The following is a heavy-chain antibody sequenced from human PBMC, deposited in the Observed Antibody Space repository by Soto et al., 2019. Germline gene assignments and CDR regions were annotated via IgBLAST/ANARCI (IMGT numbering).Heavy chain of an antibody. Sequence: PGECLKISCKGSGYSFTSYWIGWVRQMPGKGLEWMGIIYPGDSDTRYSPSFQGQVTISADKSISTAYLQWSSLKASDTAMYYCATLKGGYDLGVTMGAFDIWGQGTMVTVSS. J-gene: IGHJ3*02. CDR1: GYSFTSYW. D-gene: IGHD5-12*01. CDR3: ATLKGGYDLGVTMGAFDI. CDR2: IYPGDSDT. V-gene: IGHV5-51*01.